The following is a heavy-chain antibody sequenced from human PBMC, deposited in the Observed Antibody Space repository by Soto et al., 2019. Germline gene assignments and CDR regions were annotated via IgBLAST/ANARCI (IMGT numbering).Heavy chain of an antibody. D-gene: IGHD2-2*01. J-gene: IGHJ4*02. CDR2: IGAGGANI. CDR1: GFTFISSA. V-gene: IGHV3-23*01. CDR3: VFHFNNYQSYS. Sequence: GESLRLSCAASGFTFISSAMNWVRQAPGKGLEWVSIIGAGGANIYYADSVKGRFTISRDDSKNTVYLQMNTLRAEDTATYYCVFHFNNYQSYSWGQGTQVTVS.